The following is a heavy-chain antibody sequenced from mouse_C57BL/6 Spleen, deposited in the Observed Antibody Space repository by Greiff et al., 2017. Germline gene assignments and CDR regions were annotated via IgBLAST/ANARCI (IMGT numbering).Heavy chain of an antibody. CDR3: ARKGYDYDAWFAY. CDR2: INPNNGGT. J-gene: IGHJ3*01. CDR1: GYTFTDYY. V-gene: IGHV1-26*01. D-gene: IGHD2-4*01. Sequence: EVQLQQSGPELVKPGASVKISCKASGYTFTDYYMNWVKQSHGKSLEWIGDINPNNGGTSYNQKFKGKATLTVDKSSSTAYMELRSLTSEDSAVYYCARKGYDYDAWFAYWGQGILVTVSA.